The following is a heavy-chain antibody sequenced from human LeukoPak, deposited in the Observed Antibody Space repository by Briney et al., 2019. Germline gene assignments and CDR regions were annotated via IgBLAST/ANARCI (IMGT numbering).Heavy chain of an antibody. CDR1: GFTFSSYS. CDR2: ISSSSSTI. V-gene: IGHV3-48*04. Sequence: GGSLRLSCAASGFTFSSYSMNWVRQAPGKGLEWVSYISSSSSTIYYADSVKGRFTISRDNAKNSLYLQMNSLRAEDTALYHCARASGSYSHYYYYMDVWGKGTTVTVSS. J-gene: IGHJ6*03. D-gene: IGHD1-26*01. CDR3: ARASGSYSHYYYYMDV.